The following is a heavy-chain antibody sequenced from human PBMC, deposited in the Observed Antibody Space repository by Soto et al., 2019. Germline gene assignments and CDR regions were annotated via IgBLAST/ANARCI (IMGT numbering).Heavy chain of an antibody. CDR3: ARVLGYCTNGVCYAYYYYYMDV. V-gene: IGHV1-8*01. CDR2: MNPNSGNT. CDR1: GYTFTSYD. D-gene: IGHD2-8*01. J-gene: IGHJ6*03. Sequence: ASVKVSCKASGYTFTSYDINWVRQATGQGLEWMGWMNPNSGNTGYAQKFQGRVTMTRNTSISTAYMELSSLRSEDTAVYYCARVLGYCTNGVCYAYYYYYMDVWGKGTTVTVSS.